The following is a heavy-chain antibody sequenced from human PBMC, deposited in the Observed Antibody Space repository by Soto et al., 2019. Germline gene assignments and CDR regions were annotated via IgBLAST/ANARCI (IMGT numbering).Heavy chain of an antibody. CDR1: GDTFNNYA. V-gene: IGHV1-69*06. Sequence: QVHLVQSGTEVKKPGSSVKVSCKASGDTFNNYAISWVRQAPGQGLQWTGGIIPIYDSPSYPQGSHNRVTITADRSTSTAHLELNGLTSEDTAVYCCAASTFLSGVSGYFHLDFWGQGTLVTVSS. D-gene: IGHD3-3*01. CDR3: AASTFLSGVSGYFHLDF. CDR2: IIPIYDSP. J-gene: IGHJ4*02.